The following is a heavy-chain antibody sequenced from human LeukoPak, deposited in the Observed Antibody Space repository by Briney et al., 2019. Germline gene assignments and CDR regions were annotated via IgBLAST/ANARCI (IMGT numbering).Heavy chain of an antibody. D-gene: IGHD1-26*01. J-gene: IGHJ4*02. V-gene: IGHV3-21*01. CDR2: ISSRSSYI. CDR1: GFTFSSYS. Sequence: PGGSLRLSCAASGFTFSSYSMNWVRQAPGKGREWVSSISSRSSYIYYADSVKGRFTISRDNAKNSLYLRMNSLRAEDTAVYYCARGDSAPDYWGQGTLVTVSS. CDR3: ARGDSAPDY.